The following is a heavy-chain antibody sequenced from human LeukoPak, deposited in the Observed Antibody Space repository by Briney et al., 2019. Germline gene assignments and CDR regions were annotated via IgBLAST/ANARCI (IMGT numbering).Heavy chain of an antibody. CDR1: GYTFTSYD. Sequence: ASVKVSCKASGYTFTSYDINWVRQATGQGLEWMGWMNPNSGNTGYAQKFQGRVTMTRNTSISTAYMELSSLRSEDTAVYYCARSRSLERSVRFDPWGQGTLVTVSS. CDR2: MNPNSGNT. J-gene: IGHJ5*02. V-gene: IGHV1-8*01. CDR3: ARSRSLERSVRFDP. D-gene: IGHD1-1*01.